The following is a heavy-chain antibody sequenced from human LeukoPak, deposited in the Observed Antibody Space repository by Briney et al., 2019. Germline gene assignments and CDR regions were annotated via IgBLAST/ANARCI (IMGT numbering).Heavy chain of an antibody. CDR1: GDSISSGGYY. V-gene: IGHV4-61*08. D-gene: IGHD3-22*01. CDR3: ARRHSSGLLGWYFDL. CDR2: IYYSGST. Sequence: SETLSLTCTVSGDSISSGGYYWSWIRQPPEKGLEWIGYIYYSGSTNYNPSLKSRVTISVDTSKNQFSLKLSSVTAADTAVYYCARRHSSGLLGWYFDLWGRGTLVTVSS. J-gene: IGHJ2*01.